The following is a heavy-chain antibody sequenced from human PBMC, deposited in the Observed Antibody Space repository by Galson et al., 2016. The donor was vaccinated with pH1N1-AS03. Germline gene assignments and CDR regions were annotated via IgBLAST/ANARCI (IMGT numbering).Heavy chain of an antibody. CDR1: GFTFSTYW. J-gene: IGHJ5*01. D-gene: IGHD3-22*01. Sequence: SLRLSCAVSGFTFSTYWMSWVRQAPGRGLVWVSGINGVCSSMKYADAVKGRFTTSRDNAKNMLYLQMNSLRADDAAVYYCARGYDDSGPDDHRLFDSWGQGTQVTVSS. V-gene: IGHV3-74*01. CDR3: ARGYDDSGPDDHRLFDS. CDR2: INGVCSSM.